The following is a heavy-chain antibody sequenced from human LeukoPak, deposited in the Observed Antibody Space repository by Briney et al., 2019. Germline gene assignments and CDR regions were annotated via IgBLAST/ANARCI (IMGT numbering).Heavy chain of an antibody. V-gene: IGHV3-30*02. CDR2: IWFDGSNK. D-gene: IGHD3-22*01. CDR3: AKYYYDSGGRGNDAFDV. CDR1: GFIFSNDA. J-gene: IGHJ3*01. Sequence: PGGSLRLSCAASGFIFSNDAMHWVRQAPGKGLEWVAFIWFDGSNKHYADSVKGRFTISRDNSKNTLYLQMSSLRAEDTATFYCAKYYYDSGGRGNDAFDVWGQGTLVTVSS.